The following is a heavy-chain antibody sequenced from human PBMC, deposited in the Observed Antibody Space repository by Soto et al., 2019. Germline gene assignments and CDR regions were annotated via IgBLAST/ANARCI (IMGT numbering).Heavy chain of an antibody. Sequence: PGGSLRLSCAASGFTFSSYGMHWVRQAPGKGLEWVAVISYDGSNKYYADSVKGRFTISRDNSKNTLYLQMNSLRAEDTAVYYCAKDEGIVGATKGGILGYWGQGTLVTVSS. V-gene: IGHV3-30*18. D-gene: IGHD1-26*01. CDR1: GFTFSSYG. CDR3: AKDEGIVGATKGGILGY. CDR2: ISYDGSNK. J-gene: IGHJ4*02.